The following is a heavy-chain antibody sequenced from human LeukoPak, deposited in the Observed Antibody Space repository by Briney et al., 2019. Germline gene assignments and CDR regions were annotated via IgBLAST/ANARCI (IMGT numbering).Heavy chain of an antibody. CDR1: GFAFKSYS. CDR3: ARGSGDSFTFGY. V-gene: IGHV3-21*01. Sequence: GGSLRLSCAASGFAFKSYSMNWVRQAPGKGLEWVSSISSSGTYIYYADSVKGRFTISRDDAKNSLYLQMNSLRAEETAVYFCARGSGDSFTFGYSGQGRLFTVSS. CDR2: ISSSGTYI. J-gene: IGHJ4*02. D-gene: IGHD2-21*02.